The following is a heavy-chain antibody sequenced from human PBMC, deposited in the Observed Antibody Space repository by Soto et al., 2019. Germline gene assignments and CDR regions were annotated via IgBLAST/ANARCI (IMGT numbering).Heavy chain of an antibody. J-gene: IGHJ4*02. CDR3: ARTVGEAYYFDF. V-gene: IGHV4-4*07. CDR1: GDSMTKYY. D-gene: IGHD1-26*01. CDR2: IYMGGST. Sequence: SETLSLTCNVSGDSMTKYYWSWIRQPAGKGLEWIGRIYMGGSTNYNPSLKSRVTMSIDTSNNHFSLDLKSVNAADTAVYYCARTVGEAYYFDFWGQGALVTVS.